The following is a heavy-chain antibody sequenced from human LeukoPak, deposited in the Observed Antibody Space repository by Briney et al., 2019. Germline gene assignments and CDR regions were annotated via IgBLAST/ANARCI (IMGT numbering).Heavy chain of an antibody. CDR2: IWYDGSNK. CDR1: GFTFSSYG. D-gene: IGHD3-22*01. CDR3: AKGYGTPGYSSGYDYFDY. V-gene: IGHV3-33*06. J-gene: IGHJ4*02. Sequence: GRSLRLSYAASGFTFSSYGMHWVRQAPGKGLEWVAVIWYDGSNKYYADSVKGRFTISRDNSKNTLYLQMNSLRAEDTAVYYCAKGYGTPGYSSGYDYFDYWGQGTLVTVSS.